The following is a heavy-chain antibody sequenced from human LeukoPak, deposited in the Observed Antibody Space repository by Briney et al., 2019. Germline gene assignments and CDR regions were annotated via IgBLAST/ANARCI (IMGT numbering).Heavy chain of an antibody. CDR2: IIGSGSST. V-gene: IGHV3-23*01. Sequence: GGSLRLSCEASGFTFSSYGMSWVRQAPGKGLQWVSVIIGSGSSTYYADSVKGRFTISRDNSRNTLYLQMNSLRAEDTAVYYCARWYYYETSGLYYGSFDYWGQGTLVTVSS. CDR3: ARWYYYETSGLYYGSFDY. CDR1: GFTFSSYG. J-gene: IGHJ4*02. D-gene: IGHD3-22*01.